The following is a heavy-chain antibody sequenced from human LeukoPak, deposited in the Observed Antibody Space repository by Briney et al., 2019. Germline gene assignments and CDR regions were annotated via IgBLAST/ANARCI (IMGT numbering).Heavy chain of an antibody. J-gene: IGHJ1*01. CDR1: GFTFSDYY. Sequence: HSGGSLRLSCAASGFTFSDYYMSWIRQAPGKGLEWVSAISGSGGSTYYADSVKGRFTISRDNSKNTLYLQMNSLRAEDTAVYYCAKDFTGWFGGLRAEYFQHWGQGTLVTVSS. CDR3: AKDFTGWFGGLRAEYFQH. D-gene: IGHD3-10*01. V-gene: IGHV3-23*01. CDR2: ISGSGGST.